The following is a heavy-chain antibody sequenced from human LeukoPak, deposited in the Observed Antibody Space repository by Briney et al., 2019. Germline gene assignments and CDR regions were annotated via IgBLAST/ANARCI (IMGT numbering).Heavy chain of an antibody. CDR1: GFTFRSLA. J-gene: IGHJ4*02. CDR2: ISSNGGRT. D-gene: IGHD6-19*01. CDR3: VNQISGWVY. Sequence: GGSLRLSCSASGFTFRSLAMHWVRQAPGEGLEYVSAISSNGGRTYYADSVKGRFTISRDNSKNTLYLQMSRLRPEDTAVYYCVNQISGWVYWGQGTLVTVSS. V-gene: IGHV3-64D*06.